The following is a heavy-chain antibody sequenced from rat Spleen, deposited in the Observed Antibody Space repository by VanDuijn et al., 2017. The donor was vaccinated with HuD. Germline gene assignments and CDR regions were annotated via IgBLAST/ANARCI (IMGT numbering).Heavy chain of an antibody. Sequence: EVHLVESGGGLVPPGRSLKLSCAVSGFTFSDYAMAWVRQAPTKGLELVATISFDGSSTYYGDSVKGRFTISRDNAKRTLYLQMDSLRSEDTATYYCARFFDSWGQGVMVTVSS. CDR2: ISFDGSST. CDR1: GFTFSDYA. V-gene: IGHV5-29*01. CDR3: ARFFDS. J-gene: IGHJ2*01.